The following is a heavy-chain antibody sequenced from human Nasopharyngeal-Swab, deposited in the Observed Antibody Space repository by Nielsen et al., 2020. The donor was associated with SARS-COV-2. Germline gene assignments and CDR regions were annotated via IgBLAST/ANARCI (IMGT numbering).Heavy chain of an antibody. CDR2: IIPIFGTA. Sequence: SVQVSCKASGGTFSSYAISWVRQAPAQGLEWMGGIIPIFGTANYAQRFQGRVTITADESTSTAYMELSSLRSEDTAVYYCARGSRSSGWGRGAYYYYGMDVWGQGTTVTVSS. CDR1: GGTFSSYA. D-gene: IGHD6-19*01. J-gene: IGHJ6*02. CDR3: ARGSRSSGWGRGAYYYYGMDV. V-gene: IGHV1-69*13.